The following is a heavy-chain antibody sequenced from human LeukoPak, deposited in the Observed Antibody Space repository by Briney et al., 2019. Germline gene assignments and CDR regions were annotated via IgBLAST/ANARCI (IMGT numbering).Heavy chain of an antibody. Sequence: PGGSLRLSCAASGFTFSSYCMHWVRQAQGKGLVWVSRINSDGSSTSYADSVKGRFTISRDNAKNTLYLQMNSLRAEDTAVYYCARALYDILTGDGDWFDPWGQGTLVTVSS. CDR1: GFTFSSYC. V-gene: IGHV3-74*01. CDR2: INSDGSST. CDR3: ARALYDILTGDGDWFDP. D-gene: IGHD3-9*01. J-gene: IGHJ5*02.